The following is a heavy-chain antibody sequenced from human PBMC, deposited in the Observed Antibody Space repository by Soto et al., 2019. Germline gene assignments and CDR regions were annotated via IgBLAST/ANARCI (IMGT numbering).Heavy chain of an antibody. J-gene: IGHJ6*02. D-gene: IGHD3-22*01. CDR3: AGHSSGVPGYYYGMDV. CDR2: IIPIFDTA. V-gene: IGHV1-69*12. Sequence: QVQLVQSGAEVKKPGSSVKVSCKASGGTFSSYAISWVRQAPGQGLEWMGGIIPIFDTADYAQKFQGRVTITAEESTNTVYMELSRLRSEDTAVYYCAGHSSGVPGYYYGMDVWGQGTTVTVSS. CDR1: GGTFSSYA.